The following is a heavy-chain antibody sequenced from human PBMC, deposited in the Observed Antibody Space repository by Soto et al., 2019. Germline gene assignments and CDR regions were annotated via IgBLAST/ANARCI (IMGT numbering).Heavy chain of an antibody. CDR2: IIPIFGTA. J-gene: IGHJ6*02. V-gene: IGHV1-69*13. Sequence: GASVKVSCKASGGIFSSYAISWVRQAPGQGLEWMGGIIPIFGTANYAQKFQGRVTITADESTSTAYMELSSLRSEDTAVYYCARFSVVVTPNYYGMDVWGQGTTVTVSS. CDR3: ARFSVVVTPNYYGMDV. CDR1: GGIFSSYA. D-gene: IGHD2-2*01.